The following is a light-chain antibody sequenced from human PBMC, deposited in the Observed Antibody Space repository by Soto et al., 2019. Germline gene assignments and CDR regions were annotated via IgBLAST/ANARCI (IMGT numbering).Light chain of an antibody. V-gene: IGKV3-11*01. CDR1: QGIGSY. CDR3: QQYNSYSPET. CDR2: DAS. J-gene: IGKJ1*01. Sequence: EIVLTQSPATLSLSPGERATLSCRASQGIGSYLAWYQQKPGQAPRLLIYDASNRATDIPARFSGSGSGTEFTLTISSLQPDDFATYYCQQYNSYSPETFGQGTKMDIK.